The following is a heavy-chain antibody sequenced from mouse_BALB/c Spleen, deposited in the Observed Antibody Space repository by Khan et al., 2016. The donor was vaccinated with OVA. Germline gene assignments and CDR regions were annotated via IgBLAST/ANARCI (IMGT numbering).Heavy chain of an antibody. CDR3: ARKWGYYYAMDY. CDR2: IWSGGST. V-gene: IGHV2-2*02. J-gene: IGHJ4*01. CDR1: GFSLTSYG. Sequence: QVQLKQSGPGLVQPSQSLSITCTVAGFSLTSYGVHWVRQSPGKGLEWLGVIWSGGSTDYNAAFISRLSISKDNSKSQVFFKMNSLQANDTAIYYYARKWGYYYAMDYWGQGTSVTVSS.